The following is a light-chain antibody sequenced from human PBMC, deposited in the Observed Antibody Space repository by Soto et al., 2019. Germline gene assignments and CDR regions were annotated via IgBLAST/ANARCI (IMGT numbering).Light chain of an antibody. J-gene: IGLJ1*01. Sequence: QSVLPQPASVPGSPGQSITISCTRANSDIGDWNYVSWYQQSPGKAPKLIIYEVNYRPSGVSYRFSGSKSGNTASLTISGLQAEEEAEYYCSSFSSDTTLFVFGGGSKVTVL. CDR2: EVN. V-gene: IGLV2-14*01. CDR3: SSFSSDTTLFV. CDR1: NSDIGDWNY.